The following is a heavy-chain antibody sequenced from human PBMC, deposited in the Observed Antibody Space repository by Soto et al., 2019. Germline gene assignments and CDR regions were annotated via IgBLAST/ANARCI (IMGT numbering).Heavy chain of an antibody. CDR2: ISSSSSYI. V-gene: IGHV3-21*01. Sequence: PGGSLRLSCAASGFTFSSYSMSWVRQAPGKGLEWVSSISSSSSYIYYADSVKGRFTISRDNAKNSLYLQMNSLRAEDTAVYYCARDPDIVVVVAATGYGMDVWGQGTTVTVSS. D-gene: IGHD2-15*01. CDR1: GFTFSSYS. J-gene: IGHJ6*02. CDR3: ARDPDIVVVVAATGYGMDV.